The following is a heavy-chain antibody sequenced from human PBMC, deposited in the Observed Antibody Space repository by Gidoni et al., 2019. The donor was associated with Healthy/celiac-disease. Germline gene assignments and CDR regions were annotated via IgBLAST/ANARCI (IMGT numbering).Heavy chain of an antibody. J-gene: IGHJ6*02. D-gene: IGHD4-17*01. Sequence: EVHLVESGGGLVKPGGSLRLSCAASGFTFSSAWLNWVRQAPGKGLEWVGRIKSKTDGGTTDYAAPVKGRFTISRDDSKNTLYLQMNSLRTEDTAVYYCTTDSATVTHRYYYGMDVWGQGTTVTVSS. CDR1: GFTFSSAW. V-gene: IGHV3-15*07. CDR3: TTDSATVTHRYYYGMDV. CDR2: IKSKTDGGTT.